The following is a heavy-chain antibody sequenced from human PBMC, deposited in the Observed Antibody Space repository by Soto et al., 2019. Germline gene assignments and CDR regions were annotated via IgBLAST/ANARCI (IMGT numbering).Heavy chain of an antibody. V-gene: IGHV5-51*01. Sequence: EVQLVQSGAEVKKAGASLKISCKASGNIFSNYWIIWVRQLPGKGLESMGIIYPGDSETTYSPSFQGQVSISADKSLTSAFLQWSSLKASDTAMYYCARRGLDDDAYDIWGQGTMVTVSS. CDR1: GNIFSNYW. CDR3: ARRGLDDDAYDI. CDR2: IYPGDSET. J-gene: IGHJ3*02. D-gene: IGHD5-12*01.